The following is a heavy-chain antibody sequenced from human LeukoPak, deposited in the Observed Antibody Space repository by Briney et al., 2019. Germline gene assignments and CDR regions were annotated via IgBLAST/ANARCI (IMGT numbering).Heavy chain of an antibody. CDR3: AGGYCSGGSCYGNWLDP. J-gene: IGHJ5*02. CDR1: GGTFSSYA. CDR2: IIPIFGTA. D-gene: IGHD2-15*01. V-gene: IGHV1-69*01. Sequence: GSSVKVSCKASGGTFSSYAISWVRQAPGQGLEWMGGIIPIFGTANYAQKFQGRVTITADESTSTAYMELSSLRSEDTAVYYCAGGYCSGGSCYGNWLDPRGQGTLVTVSS.